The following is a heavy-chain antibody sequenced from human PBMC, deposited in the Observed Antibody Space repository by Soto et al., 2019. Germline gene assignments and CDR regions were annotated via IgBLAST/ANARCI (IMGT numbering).Heavy chain of an antibody. D-gene: IGHD2-2*01. V-gene: IGHV4-39*01. CDR2: IYYSGST. CDR1: GGSISSSSYY. CDR3: ARGRLKRYQLWLGDNWFDP. Sequence: SETLSLTCTVSGGSISSSSYYWGWIRQPPGKGLEWIGSIYYSGSTYYNPSLKSRVTISVDTSKNQFSLKLSSVTAADTAVYYCARGRLKRYQLWLGDNWFDPWGQGTLVTVSS. J-gene: IGHJ5*02.